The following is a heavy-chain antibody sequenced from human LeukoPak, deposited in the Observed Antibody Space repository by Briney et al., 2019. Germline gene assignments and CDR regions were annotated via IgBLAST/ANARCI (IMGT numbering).Heavy chain of an antibody. CDR2: ISSSGSTI. J-gene: IGHJ4*02. V-gene: IGHV3-11*01. D-gene: IGHD3-22*01. CDR1: GFTFSDYY. CDR3: AKDHFMSSGYYYFDY. Sequence: PGGSLRLSCAASGFTFSDYYMSWLRQAPGKGLEWVSYISSSGSTIYYADSVKGRFTISRDNAKNSLYLQMNSLRAEDTAVYYCAKDHFMSSGYYYFDYWGQGTLVTVSS.